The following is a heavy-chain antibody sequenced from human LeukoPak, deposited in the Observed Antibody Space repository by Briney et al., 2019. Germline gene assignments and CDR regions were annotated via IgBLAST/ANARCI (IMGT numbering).Heavy chain of an antibody. CDR3: ARGGSLSAYDS. D-gene: IGHD2/OR15-2a*01. Sequence: GGSLRLSCATSGFTLNNFAMHWVRQAPGKGLEYVSAMSSDGGTTYYANSVKGRFTMSRDKSKNAVYLQMGSLRPDDMAVYYCARGGSLSAYDSWGQGTLVTVSS. J-gene: IGHJ4*02. V-gene: IGHV3-64*01. CDR2: MSSDGGTT. CDR1: GFTLNNFA.